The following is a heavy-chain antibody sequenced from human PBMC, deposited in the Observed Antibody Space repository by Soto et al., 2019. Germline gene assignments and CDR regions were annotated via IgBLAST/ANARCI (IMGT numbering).Heavy chain of an antibody. V-gene: IGHV1-8*01. J-gene: IGHJ4*02. CDR2: MNPNSGNT. Sequence: ASVKVSCKASGYTFTSYDINWVRQATGQGLEWMGWMNPNSGNTGYAQKFQGRVTMTRNTSISTAYMELSSVTAADTAVYYCARVPSQKEGRVFDYWGQGTLVTVSS. CDR3: ARVPSQKEGRVFDY. CDR1: GYTFTSYD.